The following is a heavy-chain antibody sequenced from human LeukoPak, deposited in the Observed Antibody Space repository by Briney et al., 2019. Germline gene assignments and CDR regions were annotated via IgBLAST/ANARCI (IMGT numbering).Heavy chain of an antibody. D-gene: IGHD6-19*01. CDR2: ISGSGGST. V-gene: IGHV3-23*01. CDR3: ATLGIVAGLGYDY. Sequence: GGSLRFSCAASGFTFSSYAMSWVRQAPGKGLEWVSAISGSGGSTYYADSVKGRFTISRDNSKNTLYLQMNSLRAEDTAVYYCATLGIVAGLGYDYWGQGTLVTVSS. CDR1: GFTFSSYA. J-gene: IGHJ4*02.